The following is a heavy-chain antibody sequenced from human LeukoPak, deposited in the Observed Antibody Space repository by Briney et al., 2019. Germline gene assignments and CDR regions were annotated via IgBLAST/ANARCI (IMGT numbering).Heavy chain of an antibody. CDR3: ARVRGSGSYSWFDP. J-gene: IGHJ5*02. V-gene: IGHV4-39*07. CDR2: IYYSGST. D-gene: IGHD3-10*01. CDR1: GGSISSSSYY. Sequence: SETLSLTCTVSGGSISSSSYYWGWIRQPPGKGLEWIGSIYYSGSTYYNPSLKSRVTISVDTSKNQFSLKLSSVTAADTAVYYCARVRGSGSYSWFDPWGQGTLVTVSS.